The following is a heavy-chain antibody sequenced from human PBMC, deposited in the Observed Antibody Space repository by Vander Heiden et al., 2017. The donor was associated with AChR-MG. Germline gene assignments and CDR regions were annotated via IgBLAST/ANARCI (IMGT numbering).Heavy chain of an antibody. Sequence: QVQLQQWGAGLLKPSETLSLTCAVYGGSFSGYYWSWIRQPPGKGLEWIGEINHSGSTNYNPSLKSRVTISVDTSKNQFSLKLSSVTAADTAVYYCARGSIAAVGGFDPWGQGTLVTVSS. V-gene: IGHV4-34*01. CDR1: GGSFSGYY. D-gene: IGHD6-13*01. CDR3: ARGSIAAVGGFDP. J-gene: IGHJ5*02. CDR2: INHSGST.